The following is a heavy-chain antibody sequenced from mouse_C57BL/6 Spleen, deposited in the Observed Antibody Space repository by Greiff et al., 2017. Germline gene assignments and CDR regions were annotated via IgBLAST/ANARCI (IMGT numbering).Heavy chain of an antibody. Sequence: QVQLQQSGPELVKPGASVKISCKASGYAFSSSWMNWVKQRPGKGLEWIGRIYPGDGDTNYNGKFKGKATLTADKSSSTAYMQLSSLTSEDSAVYFCARYHYSNYEGFDYWGQGTTLTVSS. V-gene: IGHV1-82*01. CDR2: IYPGDGDT. D-gene: IGHD2-5*01. CDR3: ARYHYSNYEGFDY. CDR1: GYAFSSSW. J-gene: IGHJ2*01.